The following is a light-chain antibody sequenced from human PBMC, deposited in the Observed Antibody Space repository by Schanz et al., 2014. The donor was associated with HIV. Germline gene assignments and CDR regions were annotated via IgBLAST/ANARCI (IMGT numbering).Light chain of an antibody. J-gene: IGKJ1*01. CDR3: QQSDSWPWT. V-gene: IGKV3-15*01. CDR1: QSVSSN. CDR2: GAS. Sequence: EIVLTQSPATLSLSPGERAVLSCRASQSVSSNLAWYQQKPGQAPRVLIYGASTRATGIPARFSGSGSGTEFTLTISSLQSEDFAVYYCQQSDSWPWTFGQGTKVDIK.